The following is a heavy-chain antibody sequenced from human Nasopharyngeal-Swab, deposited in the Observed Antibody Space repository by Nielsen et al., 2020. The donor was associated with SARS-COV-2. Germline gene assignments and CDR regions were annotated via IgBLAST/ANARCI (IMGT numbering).Heavy chain of an antibody. CDR1: GFTFSSYA. J-gene: IGHJ3*02. Sequence: GGSLRLSCAASGFTFSSYAMHWVRQAPGKGLEWVAVISYDGSNKYYADSVKGRFTISRDNSKNTLYLQMNSLRAEDTAVYYCAKMGPTIKDDAFDIWGQGTMVTVSS. D-gene: IGHD5-12*01. CDR2: ISYDGSNK. CDR3: AKMGPTIKDDAFDI. V-gene: IGHV3-30*04.